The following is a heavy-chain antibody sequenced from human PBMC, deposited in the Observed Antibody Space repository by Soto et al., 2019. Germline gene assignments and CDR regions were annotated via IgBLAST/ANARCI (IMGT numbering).Heavy chain of an antibody. Sequence: PSETLSLTCTFSCGSIISGGYYWSWIRQHPGKGLEWIGYIYYSGSTYYNPSLKSRVTISVDTSKNQFSLKLSSVTAADTAVYYCARDFPDFDIWGQGTMVTVSS. CDR2: IYYSGST. V-gene: IGHV4-31*03. CDR3: ARDFPDFDI. J-gene: IGHJ3*02. CDR1: CGSIISGGYY.